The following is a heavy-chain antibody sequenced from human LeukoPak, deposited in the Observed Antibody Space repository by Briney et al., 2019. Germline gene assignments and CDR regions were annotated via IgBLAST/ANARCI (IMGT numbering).Heavy chain of an antibody. V-gene: IGHV3-53*05. Sequence: GGSLRLSCAASGFTVSSNYMSWVRQAPGKGLEWVSVIYSGGSTYYADSVKGRFTISRDNSKNTLYLQMNSLRAEDTAVYYCARGTSGLLRVGYWGQGTLVTVSS. J-gene: IGHJ4*02. CDR3: ARGTSGLLRVGY. D-gene: IGHD1-26*01. CDR2: IYSGGST. CDR1: GFTVSSNY.